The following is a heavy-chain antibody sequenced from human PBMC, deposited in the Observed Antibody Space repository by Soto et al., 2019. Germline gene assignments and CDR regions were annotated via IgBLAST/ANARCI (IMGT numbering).Heavy chain of an antibody. J-gene: IGHJ6*02. CDR3: ARDLYSYGHATYYYYGMDV. V-gene: IGHV4-31*03. D-gene: IGHD5-18*01. CDR2: IYYSGST. Sequence: SETLSLTCTVSRGSISSGTNYWAWIRQHPGKGLEWIGYIYYSGSTYYNPSLKSRVTISVDTSKNQFSLKLSSVTAADTAVYYCARDLYSYGHATYYYYGMDVWGQGTTVTVSS. CDR1: RGSISSGTNY.